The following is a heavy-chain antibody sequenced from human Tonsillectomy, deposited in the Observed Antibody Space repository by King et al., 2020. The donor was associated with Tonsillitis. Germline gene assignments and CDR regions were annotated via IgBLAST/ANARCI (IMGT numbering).Heavy chain of an antibody. D-gene: IGHD2-2*01. Sequence: VQLVESGAEVKKPGESLKISCKGSGYSFTSYWIGWVCQMPGKGLEWMGIIYPGDSETRYSPSFQGQVTISADKSISTAYIQWSRLKASDTAMYYCARHRVVYCSRTTCYVFDYCGQGALVTVSS. CDR2: IYPGDSET. J-gene: IGHJ4*01. V-gene: IGHV5-51*01. CDR1: GYSFTSYW. CDR3: ARHRVVYCSRTTCYVFDY.